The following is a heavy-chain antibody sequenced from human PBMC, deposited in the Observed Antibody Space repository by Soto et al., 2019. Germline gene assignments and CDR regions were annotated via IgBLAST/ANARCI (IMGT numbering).Heavy chain of an antibody. D-gene: IGHD5-18*01. V-gene: IGHV3-73*01. CDR1: GFTFSGSS. CDR3: TRQEHTYGIDS. J-gene: IGHJ4*02. CDR2: IRSKIYSSAT. Sequence: GGSLRLSCAASGFTFSGSSIHWVRQASGKGLEWVGHIRSKIYSSATAYAASVKGRFTISRDGSKNTAYLQMNSLKTEDPAVYYCTRQEHTYGIDSWGPGTLVTVS.